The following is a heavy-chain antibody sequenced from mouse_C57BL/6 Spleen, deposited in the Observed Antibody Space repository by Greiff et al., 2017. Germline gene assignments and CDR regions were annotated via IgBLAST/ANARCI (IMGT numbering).Heavy chain of an antibody. D-gene: IGHD2-4*01. CDR3: ARHPSYDYDDY. Sequence: EVQVVESGGDLVKPGGSLKLSCAASGFTFSSYGMSWVRQTPDKRLEWVATISSGGSYTYYPDSVKGRFTISRDNAKNTLYLQMSSLKSEDTAMYYCARHPSYDYDDYWGQGTTRTVSS. V-gene: IGHV5-6*01. CDR1: GFTFSSYG. CDR2: ISSGGSYT. J-gene: IGHJ2*01.